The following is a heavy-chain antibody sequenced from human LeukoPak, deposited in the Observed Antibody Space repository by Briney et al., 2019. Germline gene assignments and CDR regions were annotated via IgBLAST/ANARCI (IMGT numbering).Heavy chain of an antibody. CDR3: ATSVGPTRFDY. CDR1: PAYITSYY. Sequence: PSETLSLTCTVSPAYITSYYWKWIRLAPGKGLEWIGYVYYSGSTNYNPSLKRRVTISVDSSKKQFFLKLSSVTAAGTAVYYCATSVGPTRFDYCGHGDLFSASS. V-gene: IGHV4-59*01. J-gene: IGHJ4*01. CDR2: VYYSGST. D-gene: IGHD1-26*01.